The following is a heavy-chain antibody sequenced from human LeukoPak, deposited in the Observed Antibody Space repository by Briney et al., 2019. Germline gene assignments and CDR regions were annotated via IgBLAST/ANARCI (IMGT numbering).Heavy chain of an antibody. D-gene: IGHD3-10*01. V-gene: IGHV4-4*02. CDR3: ARSDYSGSGTYTEFDAFDI. J-gene: IGHJ3*02. CDR2: IYHSGST. Sequence: KPSETLSPTCAVSGGSISSSNWWSWVRQPPGKGLEWIGEIYHSGSTNYNPSLKSRVTISVDKSKNQFFLKLSSVTAADSAVYYCARSDYSGSGTYTEFDAFDIWGQGPMVTVSS. CDR1: GGSISSSNW.